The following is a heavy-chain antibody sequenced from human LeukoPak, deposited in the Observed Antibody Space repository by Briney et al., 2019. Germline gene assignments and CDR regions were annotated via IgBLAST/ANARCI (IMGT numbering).Heavy chain of an antibody. CDR1: GFTFSSYT. CDR3: VKGSQGPIWQQLVPDY. J-gene: IGHJ4*02. V-gene: IGHV3-64D*06. CDR2: INDNGGNT. D-gene: IGHD6-13*01. Sequence: GGSLRLSCSASGFTFSSYTMHWVRQAPGKGLEHVSTINDNGGNTYYADYVKGRITISRDNSKNTLYLQMSSLRPEETAVYYCVKGSQGPIWQQLVPDYWGQGTLVTVSS.